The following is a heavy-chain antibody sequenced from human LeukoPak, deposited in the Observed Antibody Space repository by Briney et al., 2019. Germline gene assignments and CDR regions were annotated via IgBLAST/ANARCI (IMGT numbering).Heavy chain of an antibody. CDR1: GSISSYY. Sequence: PSETLSLTCTVSGSISSYYWSWIRPPPGKGLEWIGYIYTSGTTNYNPSLKSRVTISVDTSKNQFSLDLSSVTAADSAVYYCARQKCTSASCLTKNAFDVWGQGTMVTVSS. J-gene: IGHJ3*01. CDR3: ARQKCTSASCLTKNAFDV. CDR2: IYTSGTT. V-gene: IGHV4-4*09. D-gene: IGHD2-2*01.